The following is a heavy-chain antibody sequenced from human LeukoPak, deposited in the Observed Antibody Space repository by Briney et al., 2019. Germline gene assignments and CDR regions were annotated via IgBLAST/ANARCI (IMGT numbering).Heavy chain of an antibody. CDR3: ARLPLRGRTGFYYYIDV. V-gene: IGHV4-59*01. Sequence: SGTLSLTCTLPGGSMNNFYWTWIRQPPGKGLEWVGYIYYSGSTNYNPSLESRVTISVDTSKNQFSLKVTSMTAADTDVYYCARLPLRGRTGFYYYIDVWGKGTTVTVSS. J-gene: IGHJ6*03. CDR1: GGSMNNFY. D-gene: IGHD2-8*02. CDR2: IYYSGST.